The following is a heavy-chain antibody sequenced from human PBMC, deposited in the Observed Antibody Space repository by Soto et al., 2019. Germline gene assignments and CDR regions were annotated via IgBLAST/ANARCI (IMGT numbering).Heavy chain of an antibody. Sequence: EVQLVQSGAEVKKPGATVKISCRVSGYTFTDYYMHWVQQAPGKGLEWMGLVDPEDGETIYAEKFQGRVTITADTSTDTGDMELSSLRSEDTAVYYCATSRSRHCSSISCYWFDPWGQGTLVTGSS. V-gene: IGHV1-69-2*01. CDR1: GYTFTDYY. CDR2: VDPEDGET. CDR3: ATSRSRHCSSISCYWFDP. J-gene: IGHJ5*02. D-gene: IGHD2-2*01.